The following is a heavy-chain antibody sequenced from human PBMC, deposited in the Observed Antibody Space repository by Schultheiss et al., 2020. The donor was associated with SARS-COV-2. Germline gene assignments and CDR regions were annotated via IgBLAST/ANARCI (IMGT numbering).Heavy chain of an antibody. J-gene: IGHJ4*02. CDR1: GFTFSSYS. CDR2: ISGSGGST. V-gene: IGHV3-23*01. D-gene: IGHD3-16*02. CDR3: AKSYDYVWGSYRYKANFDY. Sequence: GGSLRLSCAASGFTFSSYSMNWVRQAPGKGLEWVSAISGSGGSTYYADSVKGRFTISRDNSKNTLYLQMNSLRAEDTAVYYCAKSYDYVWGSYRYKANFDYWGQGTLVTVSS.